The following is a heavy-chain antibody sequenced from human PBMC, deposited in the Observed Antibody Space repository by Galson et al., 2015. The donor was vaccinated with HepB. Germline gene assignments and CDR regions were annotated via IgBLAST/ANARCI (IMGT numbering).Heavy chain of an antibody. J-gene: IGHJ6*02. V-gene: IGHV3-74*01. CDR2: IKSDGSNT. Sequence: SLRLSCAASGFSFSSYRMHWVRQAPGKGLVWVSRIKSDGSNTTYADSVKGRFTISRDNAKNTLYLQMNSLRAEDTAVYHCAREPRFYYGMDVWGQGTTVTVSS. D-gene: IGHD3-16*01. CDR3: AREPRFYYGMDV. CDR1: GFSFSSYR.